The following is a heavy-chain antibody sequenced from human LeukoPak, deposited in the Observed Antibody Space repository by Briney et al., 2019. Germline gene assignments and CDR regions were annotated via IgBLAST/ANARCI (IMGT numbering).Heavy chain of an antibody. Sequence: SETLSLTCAVYGGSFSGYHWTWIRQPPGKGLEWIGSIYYSGSTYYNPSLKSRVTISVDTSKNQFSLKLSSVTAADTAVYYCARVYRPYYFDYWGQGTLVTVSS. D-gene: IGHD2-2*02. J-gene: IGHJ4*02. V-gene: IGHV4-34*01. CDR2: IYYSGST. CDR3: ARVYRPYYFDY. CDR1: GGSFSGYH.